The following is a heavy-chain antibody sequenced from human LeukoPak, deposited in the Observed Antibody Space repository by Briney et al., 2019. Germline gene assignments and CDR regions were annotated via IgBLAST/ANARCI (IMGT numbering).Heavy chain of an antibody. Sequence: AASVKVSCKASGYTFTSYAMNWVRQAPGQGLEWMGWINTNTGNPTYAQGFTGRFVFSLDTSVSTAYLQISSLKAEDTAVYYCARASCSGGSCYSESGMDVWGQGTTVTVSS. J-gene: IGHJ6*02. CDR2: INTNTGNP. V-gene: IGHV7-4-1*02. CDR1: GYTFTSYA. D-gene: IGHD2-15*01. CDR3: ARASCSGGSCYSESGMDV.